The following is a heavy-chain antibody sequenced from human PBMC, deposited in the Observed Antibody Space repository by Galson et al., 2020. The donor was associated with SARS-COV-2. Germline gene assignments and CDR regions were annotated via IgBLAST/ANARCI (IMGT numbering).Heavy chain of an antibody. CDR3: ARGYCSSTSCRLPDNYDYYYGMDV. CDR2: MNPNSGNT. J-gene: IGHJ6*02. CDR1: GYTFTSYD. V-gene: IGHV1-8*01. D-gene: IGHD2-2*01. Sequence: ASVKVSCKASGYTFTSYDINWVRQATGQGLEWMGWMNPNSGNTGYAQKFQGRVTMTRNTSISTAYMELSSLRSEDTAVYYCARGYCSSTSCRLPDNYDYYYGMDVWGQGTTVTVSS.